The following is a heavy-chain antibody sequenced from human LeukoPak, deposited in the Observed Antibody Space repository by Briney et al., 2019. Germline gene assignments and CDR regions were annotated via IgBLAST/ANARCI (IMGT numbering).Heavy chain of an antibody. Sequence: KSGGSLRLSCEASGFSFSNYFISWIRQAPGKGLEWVSYITNSGRSTNYADAVKGRFTISRDNTKKSVCLEMTDLRPEDTAVYYCAREASGNYYVFDSWGQGTRVTVSS. J-gene: IGHJ4*02. CDR2: ITNSGRST. CDR1: GFSFSNYF. D-gene: IGHD1-26*01. CDR3: AREASGNYYVFDS. V-gene: IGHV3-11*04.